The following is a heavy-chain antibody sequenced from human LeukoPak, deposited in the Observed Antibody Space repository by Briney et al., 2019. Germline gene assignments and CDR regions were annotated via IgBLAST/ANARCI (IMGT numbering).Heavy chain of an antibody. D-gene: IGHD1-7*01. J-gene: IGHJ5*02. CDR3: AREYKAPGWDYFDP. CDR1: GFTFSSYS. V-gene: IGHV3-30*02. CDR2: IRYDGSNK. Sequence: GGSLRLSCAASGFTFSSYSMNWVRQAPGKGLEWVAFIRYDGSNKYYADSVKGRFTISRDNSKNALYLQMNSLRVEDTAVYYCAREYKAPGWDYFDPWGQGTLVTVSS.